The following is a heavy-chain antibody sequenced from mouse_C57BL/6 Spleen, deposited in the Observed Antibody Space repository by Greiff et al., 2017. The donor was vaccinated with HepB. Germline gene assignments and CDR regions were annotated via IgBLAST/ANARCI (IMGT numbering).Heavy chain of an antibody. CDR2: IYPGDGDT. J-gene: IGHJ2*01. CDR3: ARSRGYGSSYDFDY. Sequence: QVQLQQSGPELVKPGASVKISCKASGYAFSSSWMNWVKQRPGKGLEWIGRIYPGDGDTNYNGKFKGKATLTADKSSSTAYMQLSSLTSEDSAVYFCARSRGYGSSYDFDYWGQGTTLTVSS. CDR1: GYAFSSSW. V-gene: IGHV1-82*01. D-gene: IGHD1-1*01.